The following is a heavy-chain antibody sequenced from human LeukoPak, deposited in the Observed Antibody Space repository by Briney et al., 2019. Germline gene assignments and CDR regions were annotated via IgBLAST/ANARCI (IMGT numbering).Heavy chain of an antibody. J-gene: IGHJ6*02. CDR1: GGSISSYY. CDR2: IYYSGST. Sequence: SETLSLTCTVSGGSISSYYWSWIRQPPGKGLEWIGYIYYSGSTNYNPSLKSRVTISVDRSKNQFSLKLSSVTAADTAVYYCARDRGYCSSTSCYNYGMDVWGQGTTVTVSS. D-gene: IGHD2-2*02. CDR3: ARDRGYCSSTSCYNYGMDV. V-gene: IGHV4-59*12.